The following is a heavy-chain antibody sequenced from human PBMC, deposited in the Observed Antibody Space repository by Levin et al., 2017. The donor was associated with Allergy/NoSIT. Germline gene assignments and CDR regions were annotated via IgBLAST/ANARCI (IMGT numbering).Heavy chain of an antibody. D-gene: IGHD2-2*01. V-gene: IGHV1-69*02. Sequence: SVKVSCKASGGTFSSYTISWVRQAPGQGLEWMGRIIPILGIANYAQKFQGRVTITADKSTSTAYMELSSLRSEDTAVYYCASPDCSSTSCYLNYYYYGMDVWGQGTTVTVSS. CDR2: IIPILGIA. CDR3: ASPDCSSTSCYLNYYYYGMDV. CDR1: GGTFSSYT. J-gene: IGHJ6*02.